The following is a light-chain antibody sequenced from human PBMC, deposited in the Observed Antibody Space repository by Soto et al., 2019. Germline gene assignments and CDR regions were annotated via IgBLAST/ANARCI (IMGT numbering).Light chain of an antibody. Sequence: EIVLTQSPGTLSLSPGERLTLSCRTSQSLSTRSLAWYQQKPGQAPSLLIYEASTRAPGTPDRFSGSGSGTDFTLTVSRLEPEDFAVYSCQQYGRSVGFGQGTKVEIK. J-gene: IGKJ1*01. CDR3: QQYGRSVG. CDR2: EAS. CDR1: QSLSTRS. V-gene: IGKV3-20*01.